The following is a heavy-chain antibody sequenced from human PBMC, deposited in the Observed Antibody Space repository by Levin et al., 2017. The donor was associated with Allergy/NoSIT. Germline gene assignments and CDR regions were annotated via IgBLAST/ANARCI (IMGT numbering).Heavy chain of an antibody. CDR2: ISYDGSNK. J-gene: IGHJ3*02. Sequence: GGSLRLSCAASGFTFSSYGMHWVRQAPGKGLEWVAVISYDGSNKYYADSVKGRFTISRDNSKNTLYLQMNSLRAEDTAVYYCEAGGDAFDIWGQGTMVTVSS. V-gene: IGHV3-30*03. CDR3: EAGGDAFDI. D-gene: IGHD3-10*01. CDR1: GFTFSSYG.